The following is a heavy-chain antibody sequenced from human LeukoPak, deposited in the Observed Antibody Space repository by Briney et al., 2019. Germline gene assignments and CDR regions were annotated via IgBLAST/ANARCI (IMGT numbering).Heavy chain of an antibody. J-gene: IGHJ6*03. D-gene: IGHD3-3*01. V-gene: IGHV4-39*07. CDR1: GGPISSSSYY. Sequence: SETLSLTCTVSGGPISSSSYYWGWIRQPPGKGLEWIGSIYYSGSTYYNPSLKSRVTISVDTSKNQFSLKLSSVTAADTAVYYCARVLAYYMDVWGKGTTVTVSS. CDR3: ARVLAYYMDV. CDR2: IYYSGST.